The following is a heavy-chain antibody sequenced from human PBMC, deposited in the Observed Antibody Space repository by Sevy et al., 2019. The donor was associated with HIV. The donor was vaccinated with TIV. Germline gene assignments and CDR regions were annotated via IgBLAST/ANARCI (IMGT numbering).Heavy chain of an antibody. V-gene: IGHV3-21*04. CDR2: ISSSSSYI. D-gene: IGHD2-15*01. CDR1: GFTFSSYS. J-gene: IGHJ6*02. Sequence: GGSLRLSCAASGFTFSSYSMNWVRQAPGKGLEWVSSISSSSSYIYYADSVKGPFNISRDNAKNSLYLQMTSLRAEDTAVYYCVSDIWIVSGPGVSSGMDVWGQGTTVTVSS. CDR3: VSDIWIVSGPGVSSGMDV.